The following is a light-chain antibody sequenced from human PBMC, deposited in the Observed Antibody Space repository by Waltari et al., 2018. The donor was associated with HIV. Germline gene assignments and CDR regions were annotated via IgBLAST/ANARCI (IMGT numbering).Light chain of an antibody. J-gene: IGKJ1*01. CDR3: QKYNSALWT. CDR2: AAS. V-gene: IGKV1-27*01. CDR1: QGISNY. Sequence: DIQMTQSPSSLSASVGHRVNIPCRASQGISNYLAWYQQKPGKVPKLLIYAASTLQSGVPSRFSGSGSGTDFTLTISSLQPEDVATYYCQKYNSALWTFGQGTKVEIK.